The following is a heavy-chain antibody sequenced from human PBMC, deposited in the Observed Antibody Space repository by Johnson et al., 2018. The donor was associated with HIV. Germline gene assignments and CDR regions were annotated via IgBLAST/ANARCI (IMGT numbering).Heavy chain of an antibody. Sequence: EVQLVESGGGVVQPGGSLRLSCAASGFTFSSYDMHWVRQASRKGLEWVSAIGTIGDTHYHGSVKGRFTISRENATNFLYLQMNSLAAGDTAVYYCARGRPGGPNLLDAAGNDAFDIWGQGTMVTVSS. V-gene: IGHV3-13*01. CDR3: ARGRPGGPNLLDAAGNDAFDI. CDR1: GFTFSSYD. J-gene: IGHJ3*02. D-gene: IGHD6-13*01. CDR2: IGTIGDT.